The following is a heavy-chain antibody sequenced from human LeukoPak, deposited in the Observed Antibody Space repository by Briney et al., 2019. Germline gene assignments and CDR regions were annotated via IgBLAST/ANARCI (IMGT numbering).Heavy chain of an antibody. CDR2: IIPIFGTA. V-gene: IGHV1-69*01. Sequence: SVKVSCKASGGTFSSYAISWVRQAPGQGLEWMGGIIPIFGTANYAQKFQGRVTITADESTSTAYMELSSLRSEVTAVYYCARGRAGQLLFDYWGQGTLVTVSS. CDR3: ARGRAGQLLFDY. J-gene: IGHJ4*02. CDR1: GGTFSSYA. D-gene: IGHD2-2*01.